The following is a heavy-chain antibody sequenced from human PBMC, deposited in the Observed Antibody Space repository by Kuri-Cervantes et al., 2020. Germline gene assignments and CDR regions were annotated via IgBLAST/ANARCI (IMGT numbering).Heavy chain of an antibody. CDR2: IYPDDSDT. Sequence: GGSQRHSCKGSGYSFTSFWIGWVRQMPEKGLEWMGIIYPDDSDTRYSPSFQGQNTISVDTSTSTAYLQWSSLKALDTAMYYCAGQPPGGNGKRHFDYWGQGTLVTVSS. D-gene: IGHD1-26*01. CDR1: GYSFTSFW. V-gene: IGHV5-51*01. J-gene: IGHJ4*02. CDR3: AGQPPGGNGKRHFDY.